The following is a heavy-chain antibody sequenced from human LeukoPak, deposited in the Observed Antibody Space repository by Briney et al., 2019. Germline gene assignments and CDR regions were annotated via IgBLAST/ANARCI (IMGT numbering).Heavy chain of an antibody. Sequence: PSETLSLTCTVSGGSISSYYWSWIRQPPGKGLEWIGYIYYSGSTNYNPSLKSRVTISVDTSKNQFSLKLSSVTAADTAVYYCARYGWNDAWFDPWGQGTLVTVSS. CDR2: IYYSGST. CDR3: ARYGWNDAWFDP. CDR1: GGSISSYY. J-gene: IGHJ5*02. V-gene: IGHV4-59*12. D-gene: IGHD1-1*01.